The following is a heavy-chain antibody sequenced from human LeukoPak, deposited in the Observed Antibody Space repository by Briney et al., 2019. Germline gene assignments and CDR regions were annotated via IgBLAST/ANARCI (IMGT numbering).Heavy chain of an antibody. CDR2: INPNSGGT. CDR1: GYTFTGYY. V-gene: IGHV1-2*06. CDR3: ARDGSANYMDG. J-gene: IGHJ6*03. D-gene: IGHD4/OR15-4a*01. Sequence: ASVKLSCKASGYTFTGYYMHWVRQAPGQGLEWMGRINPNSGGTNYAQTFQGRVTITRDKSISTAYLELSRLRADDTAVYYCARDGSANYMDGWSKGTVVTVSS.